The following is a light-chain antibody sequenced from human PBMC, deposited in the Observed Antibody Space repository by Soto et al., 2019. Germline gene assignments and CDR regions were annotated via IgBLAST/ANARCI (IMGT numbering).Light chain of an antibody. V-gene: IGKV2-28*01. CDR2: MGS. CDR1: QSLLHSNGYNF. Sequence: DIVMTQSPLSLPVTPGEPASISCRSIQSLLHSNGYNFLDWYLQKPGQSPQLLIYMGSNRASGVPDRFSGSGSGTDFTLKISRVEAQDVGVYYCMQALQTPRTFGQGTKVELK. J-gene: IGKJ1*01. CDR3: MQALQTPRT.